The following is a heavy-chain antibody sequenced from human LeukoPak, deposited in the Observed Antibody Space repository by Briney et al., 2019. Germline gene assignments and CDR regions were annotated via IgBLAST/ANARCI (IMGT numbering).Heavy chain of an antibody. Sequence: GGSLRLSCAASGFTFSSYSMNWVRQAPGKGLEWVSSISSSSSYIYYADSVKGRFTISRDNAKNSLYLQMNSLGAEDTAVYYCARDGYQLPNYYYYCMDVWGKGTTVTVSS. D-gene: IGHD2-2*01. CDR3: ARDGYQLPNYYYYCMDV. CDR2: ISSSSSYI. CDR1: GFTFSSYS. V-gene: IGHV3-21*01. J-gene: IGHJ6*03.